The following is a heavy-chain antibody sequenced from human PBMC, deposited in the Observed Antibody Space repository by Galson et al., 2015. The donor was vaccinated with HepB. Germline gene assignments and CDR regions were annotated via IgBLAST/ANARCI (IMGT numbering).Heavy chain of an antibody. CDR1: GYTFTSYY. J-gene: IGHJ6*02. CDR3: ASHTVYGMDV. D-gene: IGHD4-17*01. Sequence: SLKVSCKASGYTFTSYYMHWVRQAPGQGLEWVGIINPSGGSTSYAKKFQGRVTVTRDTSTSTVYMELSSLRSEDTAVYYCASHTVYGMDVWGQGTTVTVSS. V-gene: IGHV1-46*03. CDR2: INPSGGST.